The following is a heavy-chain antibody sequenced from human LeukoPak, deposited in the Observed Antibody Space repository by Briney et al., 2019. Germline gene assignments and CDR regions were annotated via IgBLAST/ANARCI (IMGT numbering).Heavy chain of an antibody. CDR2: MNPNSGNT. V-gene: IGHV1-8*02. Sequence: GASVKVSCKASGYTFTSYGISWVRQAPGQGLEWMGWMNPNSGNTGYAQKFQGRVTMTRNTSISTAYMELSSLRSEDTAVYYCASTYSSGWYWVEYWGQGTLVTVSS. CDR1: GYTFTSYG. CDR3: ASTYSSGWYWVEY. J-gene: IGHJ4*02. D-gene: IGHD6-19*01.